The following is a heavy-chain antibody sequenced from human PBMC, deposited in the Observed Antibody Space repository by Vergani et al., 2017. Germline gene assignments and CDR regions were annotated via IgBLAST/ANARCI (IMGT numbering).Heavy chain of an antibody. J-gene: IGHJ4*02. CDR2: VYYSGRT. D-gene: IGHD3-10*01. V-gene: IGHV4-38-2*02. CDR3: ARDAPALTLIRGALRD. CDR1: RFSISSGYY. Sequence: MQLQESGPGLVKPSETLSLTCAVSRFSISSGYYWGWIRPPPGKGLEWLGGVYYSGRTYYNPSLKTRVTISVDTSKNQFSLNLGSVTAADTALYYCARDAPALTLIRGALRDWGQG.